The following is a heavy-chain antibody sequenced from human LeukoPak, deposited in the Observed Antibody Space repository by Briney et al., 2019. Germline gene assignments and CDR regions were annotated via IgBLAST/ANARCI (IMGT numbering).Heavy chain of an antibody. Sequence: SETLSLTCTVSDGSLNSFYWSWIRQPPGKGLEWIGYIYYSGSTNYNPSLKSRVTISVDTSKNQFSLNLNSVTAADTAVYYCARVQYSSGTWGQGTLVTVSS. CDR1: DGSLNSFY. V-gene: IGHV4-59*01. CDR3: ARVQYSSGT. D-gene: IGHD6-19*01. CDR2: IYYSGST. J-gene: IGHJ4*02.